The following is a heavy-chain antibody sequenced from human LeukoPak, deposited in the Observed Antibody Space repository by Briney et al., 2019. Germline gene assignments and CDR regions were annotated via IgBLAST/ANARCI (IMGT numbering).Heavy chain of an antibody. CDR1: GGSISSSSYY. J-gene: IGHJ5*02. CDR2: IYYSGST. D-gene: IGHD2-15*01. CDR3: ARHPADIVVVVAAIPWFDP. Sequence: PETLSLTCTVSGGSISSSSYYWGWIRQPPGKGLEWIGSIYYSGSTYYNPSLKSRVTISVDTSKNQFSLKLSSVTAADTAVYYCARHPADIVVVVAAIPWFDPWGQGTLVTVSS. V-gene: IGHV4-39*01.